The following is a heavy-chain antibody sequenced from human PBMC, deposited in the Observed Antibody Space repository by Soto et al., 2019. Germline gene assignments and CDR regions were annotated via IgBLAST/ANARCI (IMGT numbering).Heavy chain of an antibody. V-gene: IGHV3-33*01. CDR3: ARVGGDIVVVPAAIEGIKYYYYYMDV. Sequence: QVQLVESRGGVVQPGRSPRLSCAASGFTFSSYGMHWVRQAPGKGLEWVAVIWYDGSNKYYADSVKGRFTISRDNSKNTLYLQMNSLRAEDTAVYYCARVGGDIVVVPAAIEGIKYYYYYMDVWGKGTTVTVSS. CDR2: IWYDGSNK. CDR1: GFTFSSYG. D-gene: IGHD2-2*02. J-gene: IGHJ6*03.